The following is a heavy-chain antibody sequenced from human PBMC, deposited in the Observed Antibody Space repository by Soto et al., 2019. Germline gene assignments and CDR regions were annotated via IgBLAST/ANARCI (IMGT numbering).Heavy chain of an antibody. CDR1: GYSFTSYW. D-gene: IGHD3-10*01. V-gene: IGHV5-51*01. CDR2: IYPGDSDT. CDR3: ARHRRGSGSYNYYMDV. J-gene: IGHJ6*03. Sequence: GESLKISCKGSGYSFTSYWIGWVRQMPGKGLEWMGIIYPGDSDTRYSPSFQGQVTISADKSISTAYLQWSSLKASDTAMYYCARHRRGSGSYNYYMDVWGKGTTVTVSS.